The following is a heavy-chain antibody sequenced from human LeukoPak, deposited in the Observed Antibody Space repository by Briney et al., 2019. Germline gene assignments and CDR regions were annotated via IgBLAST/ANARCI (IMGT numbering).Heavy chain of an antibody. Sequence: PGGSLRLSCSASGFTFSSYATHWVRQAPGKGLEYVSAISSNGGSTYYADSVKGRFTISRDNSKNTLYLQMSSLRAEDTAVYYCVKDRDTAMALFDYWGQGTLVTVSS. CDR1: GFTFSSYA. CDR2: ISSNGGST. J-gene: IGHJ4*02. V-gene: IGHV3-64D*09. CDR3: VKDRDTAMALFDY. D-gene: IGHD5-18*01.